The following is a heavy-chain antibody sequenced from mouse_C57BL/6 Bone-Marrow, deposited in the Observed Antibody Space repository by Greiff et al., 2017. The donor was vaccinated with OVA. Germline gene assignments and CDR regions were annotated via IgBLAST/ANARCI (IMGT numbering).Heavy chain of an antibody. V-gene: IGHV1-26*01. CDR1: GYTFTDYY. D-gene: IGHD1-1*01. Sequence: VQLKQSGPGLVKPGASVKISCKASGYTFTDYYMNWVKQSHGKSLEWIGDINPNNGGTSYNQKFKGKATLTVDKSSSTAYMELRSLTSEDSAVDYCARYPYYYGLYYFDYWGQGTTLTVSS. CDR3: ARYPYYYGLYYFDY. J-gene: IGHJ2*01. CDR2: INPNNGGT.